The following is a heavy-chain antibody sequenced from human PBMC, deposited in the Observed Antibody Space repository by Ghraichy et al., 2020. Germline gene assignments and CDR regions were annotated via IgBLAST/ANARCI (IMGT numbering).Heavy chain of an antibody. J-gene: IGHJ4*02. Sequence: KASGGTLSSYAISWVRQAPGQGLEWMGGIIPIFGTANYAQKFQGRVTITADESTSTAYMELSSLRSEDTAVYYCARSLLLSDTAMVTPYYFDYWGQGTLVTVSS. CDR2: IIPIFGTA. V-gene: IGHV1-69*01. CDR3: ARSLLLSDTAMVTPYYFDY. CDR1: GGTLSSYA. D-gene: IGHD5-18*01.